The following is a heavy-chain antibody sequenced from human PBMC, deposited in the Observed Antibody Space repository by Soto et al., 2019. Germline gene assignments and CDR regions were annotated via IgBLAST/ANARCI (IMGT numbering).Heavy chain of an antibody. CDR3: AKDPGRRCSDGGCLLNFQLET. CDR1: AFSFSSYA. Sequence: GGSLRLSCAASAFSFSSYAMHWVRQAPGKGLEWVGVISYDGNNKYYGDSVKGRFTISRDNSKNTLYLQMKSLRAEDTAVYYCAKDPGRRCSDGGCLLNFQLETWGQGTQVTVS. V-gene: IGHV3-30*18. CDR2: ISYDGNNK. J-gene: IGHJ5*02. D-gene: IGHD2-15*01.